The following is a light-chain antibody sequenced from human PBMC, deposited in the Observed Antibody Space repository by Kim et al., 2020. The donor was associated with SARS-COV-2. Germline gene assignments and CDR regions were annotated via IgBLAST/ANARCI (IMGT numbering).Light chain of an antibody. CDR2: ANN. CDR3: QSYDNSLTV. J-gene: IGLJ2*01. Sequence: PGTRVTISCIGASPNSGAGSAVHWYQHLPARTPTLLIYANNNRPSGVSDRFAGSKSGTSASLAITGLQAEDEADYYCQSYDNSLTVFGGGTQLTVL. CDR1: SPNSGAGSA. V-gene: IGLV1-40*01.